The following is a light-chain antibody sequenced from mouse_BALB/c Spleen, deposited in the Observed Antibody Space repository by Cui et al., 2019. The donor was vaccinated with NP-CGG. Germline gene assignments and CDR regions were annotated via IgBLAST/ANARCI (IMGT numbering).Light chain of an antibody. CDR2: GTK. CDR1: TGAVTTNNY. CDR3: VLWYSNHWV. Sequence: QAVVTQESALTTSPGETVTLTCRSSTGAVTTNNYANWVQEKPDHLFIVLICGTKNRAPGVPARFSCSLIGDKAALTITGAQTDDEAIYFCVLWYSNHWVFGGGTKLTVL. V-gene: IGLV1*01. J-gene: IGLJ1*01.